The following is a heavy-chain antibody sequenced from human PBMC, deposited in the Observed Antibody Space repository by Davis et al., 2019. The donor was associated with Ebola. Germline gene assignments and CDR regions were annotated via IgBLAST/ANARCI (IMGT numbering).Heavy chain of an antibody. CDR2: ISAYNGNT. V-gene: IGHV1-18*01. Sequence: ASVKVSCKASGYTFTSYGISWVQQAPGQGLEWMGWISAYNGNTNYAQKLQGRVTMTTDTSTSTAYMELRSLRSDDTAVYYCAREKLWFGELLGDYWGQGTLVTVSS. D-gene: IGHD3-10*01. CDR1: GYTFTSYG. CDR3: AREKLWFGELLGDY. J-gene: IGHJ4*02.